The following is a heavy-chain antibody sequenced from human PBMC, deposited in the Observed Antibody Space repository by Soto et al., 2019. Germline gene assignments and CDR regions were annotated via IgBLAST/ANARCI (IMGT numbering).Heavy chain of an antibody. V-gene: IGHV4-4*02. CDR1: GASVSSTYW. Sequence: TSETLSLTCSVSGASVSSTYWWSWVRQPPGKGLEWIGEINHRGSANYNPSLKSRVTISVDTSKNQFSLKLTSVTAADTAVYYCARAHDSSGYWPFGYWGQGTLVTVSS. J-gene: IGHJ4*02. D-gene: IGHD3-22*01. CDR3: ARAHDSSGYWPFGY. CDR2: INHRGSA.